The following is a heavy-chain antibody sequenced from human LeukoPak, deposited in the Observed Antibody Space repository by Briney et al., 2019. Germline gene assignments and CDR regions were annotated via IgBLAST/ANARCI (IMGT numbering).Heavy chain of an antibody. J-gene: IGHJ4*02. Sequence: SETLSLTCTVSGGSISSYYWSWIRQPPGKGLEWIGYIYYSGSTNYNPSLKSRVTISVDTSKNQFSLKLSSVTAADTAVYYCARDLDGHAGGPYWGQGTLVTVSS. V-gene: IGHV4-59*12. D-gene: IGHD3-10*01. CDR1: GGSISSYY. CDR2: IYYSGST. CDR3: ARDLDGHAGGPY.